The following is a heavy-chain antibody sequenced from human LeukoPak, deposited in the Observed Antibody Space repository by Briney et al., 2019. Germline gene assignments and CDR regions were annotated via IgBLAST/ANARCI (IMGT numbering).Heavy chain of an antibody. CDR3: VRESVYYDSSAYYNVLDY. D-gene: IGHD3-22*01. J-gene: IGHJ4*02. CDR1: GFTFSGHS. Sequence: GGSLRLSCAASGFTFSGHSMNWVRQAPGKGLEWVSVITSSSDYIYYADSLKGRFTVSRDNAKNSLYLQLNSLRAEDTAVYYCVRESVYYDSSAYYNVLDYWGQGTLVTVSS. V-gene: IGHV3-21*01. CDR2: ITSSSDYI.